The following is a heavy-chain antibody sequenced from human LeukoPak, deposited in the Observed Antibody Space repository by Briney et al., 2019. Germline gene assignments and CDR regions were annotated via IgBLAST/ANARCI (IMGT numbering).Heavy chain of an antibody. CDR2: IASSGGNT. D-gene: IGHD5-12*01. V-gene: IGHV3-23*01. J-gene: IGHJ4*02. CDR1: GFTFNTYA. Sequence: GGSLRLSCAASGFTFNTYAMSWVRQAPGKGLEWVSAIASSGGNTYFADSVKGRFTISRDNSKSTLYLQMNSLRAEDTAVYYCAKGPDGRVATANRYFDYWGQGTLVTVSS. CDR3: AKGPDGRVATANRYFDY.